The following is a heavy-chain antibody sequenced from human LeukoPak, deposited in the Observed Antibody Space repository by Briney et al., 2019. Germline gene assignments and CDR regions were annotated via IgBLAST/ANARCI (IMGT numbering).Heavy chain of an antibody. D-gene: IGHD2-2*01. J-gene: IGHJ6*03. CDR2: IYYIGST. Sequence: PSETLSLTCTVSGGSISSYYWSWIRQPPGKGLEWIGYIYYIGSTNYNPSLKSRVTISVDTSKNQFSLKLSSVTAADTAVYYCARDQICSSTSCYQGASYYYYMDVWGKGTTVTASS. V-gene: IGHV4-59*01. CDR1: GGSISSYY. CDR3: ARDQICSSTSCYQGASYYYYMDV.